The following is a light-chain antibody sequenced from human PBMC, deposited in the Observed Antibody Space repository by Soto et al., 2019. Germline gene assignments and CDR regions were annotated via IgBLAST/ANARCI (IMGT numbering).Light chain of an antibody. Sequence: EVVLTQSPATLSVSPGERATLSCRASQRISANLAWYQQKPGQAPRLLIVGASTRAAGVPARFNGSGSETEYTLTITGLQSEDCAIYYCQQYNQWPPFTFGGGTKVEI. CDR2: GAS. J-gene: IGKJ4*01. V-gene: IGKV3-15*01. CDR1: QRISAN. CDR3: QQYNQWPPFT.